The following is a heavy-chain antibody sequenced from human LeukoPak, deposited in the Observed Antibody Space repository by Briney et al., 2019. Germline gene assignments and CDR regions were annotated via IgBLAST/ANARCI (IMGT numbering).Heavy chain of an antibody. D-gene: IGHD6-13*01. J-gene: IGHJ4*02. Sequence: PSETLSLTCSVSGGSISSYYWSWIRQSPGKGLEWIGYIYYTGSTNYNSSLKSQVTISVDTSKNHFSLKLTSVTSADTAVYYCARGGQAARSSNWYFYFDYWGQGALVTVSS. CDR1: GGSISSYY. CDR3: ARGGQAARSSNWYFYFDY. CDR2: IYYTGST. V-gene: IGHV4-59*12.